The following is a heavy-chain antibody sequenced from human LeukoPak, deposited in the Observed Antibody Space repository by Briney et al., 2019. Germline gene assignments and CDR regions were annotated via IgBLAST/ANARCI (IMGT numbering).Heavy chain of an antibody. CDR2: IYTSGST. V-gene: IGHV4-61*02. CDR1: GGSISSGSYY. CDR3: AAAARGGSFDY. J-gene: IGHJ4*02. Sequence: SETLSLTCTVSGGSISSGSYYWSWIRQPAGKGLEWIGRIYTSGSTNYNPSLKSRVTISVDTSKNQFSLKLSSVTAADTAVYYCAAAARGGSFDYWGQGTLVTVSS. D-gene: IGHD2-15*01.